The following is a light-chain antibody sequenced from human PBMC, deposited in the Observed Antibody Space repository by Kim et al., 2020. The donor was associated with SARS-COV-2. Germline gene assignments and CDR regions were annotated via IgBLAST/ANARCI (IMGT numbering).Light chain of an antibody. CDR1: KLGDKY. J-gene: IGLJ2*01. CDR2: QDS. V-gene: IGLV3-1*01. CDR3: QAWDSSTVV. Sequence: SVSPRQTASITCSGDKLGDKYACWYQQKPGQSPVLVSYQDSKRPSGIPERFSGSNSGNTATLTISGTQAMDEADYYCQAWDSSTVVFGGGTQLTVL.